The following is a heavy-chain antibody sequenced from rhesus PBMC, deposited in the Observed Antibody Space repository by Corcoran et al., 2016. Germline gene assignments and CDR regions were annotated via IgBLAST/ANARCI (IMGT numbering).Heavy chain of an antibody. CDR2: IYSSDSST. D-gene: IGHD1-44*01. J-gene: IGHJ4*01. CDR3: ARQRSGTYIPFDY. CDR1: GASIRSNH. V-gene: IGHV4-169*01. Sequence: QLQLQESGPGLVKPSETLSVTCAVSGASIRSNHWSWNRTPPGKGLEWIGRIYSSDSSTNYNPSLKSRVTLSVDTSKNQLSLKLSSVTAADTAVYYCARQRSGTYIPFDYWGQGVLVTVSS.